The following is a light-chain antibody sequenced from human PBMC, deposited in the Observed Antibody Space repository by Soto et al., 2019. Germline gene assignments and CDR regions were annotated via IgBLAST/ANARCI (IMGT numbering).Light chain of an antibody. J-gene: IGKJ2*01. CDR3: QKYNSYPMYT. Sequence: IQMTQSPSSLSASVGDRVTISCRASQGIGNALGWYQQKPGKAPKLLIYKASSLESGVPSRFSGSGSGTEFTLTISRLQPDDFATYYCQKYNSYPMYTFGQGTKVDIK. V-gene: IGKV1-5*03. CDR1: QGIGNA. CDR2: KAS.